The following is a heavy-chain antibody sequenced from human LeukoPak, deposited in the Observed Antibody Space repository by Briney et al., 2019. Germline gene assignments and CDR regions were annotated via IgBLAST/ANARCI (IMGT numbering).Heavy chain of an antibody. CDR2: INPNSGGT. J-gene: IGHJ6*02. V-gene: IGHV1-2*06. CDR1: GYTFTGYY. D-gene: IGHD3-3*01. Sequence: ASVKVSCKASGYTFTGYYMHWVRQAPGQGLEWMGRINPNSGGTNYAQKFQGRVTMTRDTSISTAYMELSRLRSDDTAVYYCASHDDFWSGCSGAYYYYGMDVWGQGTTVTVSS. CDR3: ASHDDFWSGCSGAYYYYGMDV.